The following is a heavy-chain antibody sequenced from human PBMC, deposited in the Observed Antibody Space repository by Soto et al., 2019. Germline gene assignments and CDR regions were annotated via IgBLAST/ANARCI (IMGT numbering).Heavy chain of an antibody. Sequence: PGGSLRLSCAASGFTFSSYSMNWVRQAPGKGLEWVSSISSSSSYIYYADSVKGRFTISRDNSKNTLYLQMNSLRAEDTAVYYCAKDGGGWYRDYYYYGMDVWGQGTTVTVSS. CDR3: AKDGGGWYRDYYYYGMDV. CDR1: GFTFSSYS. D-gene: IGHD6-19*01. J-gene: IGHJ6*02. V-gene: IGHV3-21*01. CDR2: ISSSSSYI.